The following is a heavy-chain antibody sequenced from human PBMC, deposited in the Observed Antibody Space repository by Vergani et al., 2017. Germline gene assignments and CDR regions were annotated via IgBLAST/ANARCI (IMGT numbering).Heavy chain of an antibody. CDR1: GGTFSSYA. J-gene: IGHJ3*02. CDR2: IIPIFGTA. Sequence: QVQLVQSGAEVKKPGSSVKVSCKASGGTFSSYAISWVRQAPGQGLEWMGGIIPIFGTANYAQKFQGRVTITADESTSTAYMGLSSLRSEDTAVYYCARVGVRWFGEWQYAFDIWGQGTMVTVSS. CDR3: ARVGVRWFGEWQYAFDI. D-gene: IGHD3-10*01. V-gene: IGHV1-69*01.